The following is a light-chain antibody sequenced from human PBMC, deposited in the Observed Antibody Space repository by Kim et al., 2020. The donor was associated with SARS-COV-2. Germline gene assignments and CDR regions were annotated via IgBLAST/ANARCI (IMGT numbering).Light chain of an antibody. CDR1: QSVSSSY. Sequence: YQGERATRSCRASQSVSSSYLAWYQQKPGQAPRLLIYGASSRATGIPDRFSGSGSGTDFTLTISRLEPEDFAVYYCQQYGSSPLTFGGGTKVDIK. J-gene: IGKJ4*01. V-gene: IGKV3-20*01. CDR3: QQYGSSPLT. CDR2: GAS.